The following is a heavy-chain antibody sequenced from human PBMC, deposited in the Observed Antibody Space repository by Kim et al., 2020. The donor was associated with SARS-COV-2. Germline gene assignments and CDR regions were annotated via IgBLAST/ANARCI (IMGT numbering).Heavy chain of an antibody. J-gene: IGHJ5*02. CDR1: GGSISSGSYY. V-gene: IGHV4-61*02. CDR3: ARGALLWFGDSAENWFDP. Sequence: SETLSLTCTVSGGSISSGSYYWSWIRQPAGKGLEWVGRIYTSGSTNYNPSLKSRVTIAVDTSKNQFSLKLSSVTAADTAVYYCARGALLWFGDSAENWFDPWGQGTLVTVSS. D-gene: IGHD3-10*01. CDR2: IYTSGST.